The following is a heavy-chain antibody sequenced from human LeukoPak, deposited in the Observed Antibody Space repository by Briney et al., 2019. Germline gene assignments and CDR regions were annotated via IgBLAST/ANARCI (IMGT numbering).Heavy chain of an antibody. D-gene: IGHD6-6*01. J-gene: IGHJ5*02. CDR1: GYTFTSYD. Sequence: ASVKVSCKASGYTFTSYDINWVRQATGQGLEWMGWMNPNSGGTIYAQKFQGRVTLTRDTSISTAYMELSRLTSDDTAVYYCARVQTAARRDWFDPWGQGTLVTVSS. CDR2: MNPNSGGT. CDR3: ARVQTAARRDWFDP. V-gene: IGHV1-2*02.